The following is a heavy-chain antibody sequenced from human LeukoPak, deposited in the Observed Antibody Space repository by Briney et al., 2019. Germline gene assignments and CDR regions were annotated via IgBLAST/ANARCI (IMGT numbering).Heavy chain of an antibody. CDR2: ISSSSSTI. Sequence: PGGSLRLSCAASGSTFSSYSMNWVRQAPGKGLEWVSYISSSSSTIYYADSVKGRFTISRDNSKNTLYLQMNSLRAEDTAVYYCAKDPGYYGSGSYSPGFDYWGQGTLVTVSS. CDR3: AKDPGYYGSGSYSPGFDY. V-gene: IGHV3-48*01. D-gene: IGHD3-10*01. J-gene: IGHJ4*02. CDR1: GSTFSSYS.